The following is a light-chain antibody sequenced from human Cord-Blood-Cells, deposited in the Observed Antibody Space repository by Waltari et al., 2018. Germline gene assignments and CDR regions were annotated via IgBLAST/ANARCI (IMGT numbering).Light chain of an antibody. Sequence: EIVMTQSPATLSVSPGERATLSCRASQSVSSNLAWYQQKPGQAPRLLIYGASTRATGIPARFSGSGSGTEFTPTISSLQSEDFAVYYCQQYNNWPQTFGQGTKLEIK. V-gene: IGKV3-15*01. CDR3: QQYNNWPQT. CDR2: GAS. J-gene: IGKJ2*01. CDR1: QSVSSN.